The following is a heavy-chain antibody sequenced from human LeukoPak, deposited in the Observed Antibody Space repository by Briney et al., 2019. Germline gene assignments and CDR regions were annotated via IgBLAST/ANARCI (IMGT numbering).Heavy chain of an antibody. CDR1: AGSISSYY. CDR3: ARDSGTTGEVKFDP. CDR2: IYTSGTI. V-gene: IGHV4-4*07. J-gene: IGHJ5*02. D-gene: IGHD3-10*01. Sequence: SATLSLTCTVSAGSISSYYWSWIRQPAGTALEWIGRIYTSGTITYNPSLKSRVTMSVDTSKNQFSLKLSSVTAADTAVYYCARDSGTTGEVKFDPWGQGTLVTVSS.